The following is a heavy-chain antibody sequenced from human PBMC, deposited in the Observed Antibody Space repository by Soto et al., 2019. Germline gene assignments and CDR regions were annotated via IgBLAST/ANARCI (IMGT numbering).Heavy chain of an antibody. V-gene: IGHV4-59*08. D-gene: IGHD3-10*01. J-gene: IGHJ4*02. CDR2: IYYSGST. CDR3: ARAMVRGVHDY. CDR1: GGSISSYY. Sequence: SSETLSLTCTVSGGSISSYYWSWIRQPPGKGLEWIGYIYYSGSTNYNPSLKSRVTISVDTSKNQFSLKLSSVTAADTAVYYCARAMVRGVHDYWGQGTLVTVSS.